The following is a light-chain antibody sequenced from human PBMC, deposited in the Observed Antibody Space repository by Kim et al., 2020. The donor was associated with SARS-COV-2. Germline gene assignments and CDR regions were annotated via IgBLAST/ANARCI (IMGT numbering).Light chain of an antibody. CDR3: NSRDSSGNHVV. CDR2: GKN. V-gene: IGLV3-19*01. J-gene: IGLJ2*01. CDR1: SLRSYY. Sequence: LGQTVRITCQGDSLRSYYANWYQQKPGQAPVLVIYGKNNRPSGIPDRFSGSSSGNTASLTITGAQAEDEADYYCNSRDSSGNHVVFGGGTQLTVL.